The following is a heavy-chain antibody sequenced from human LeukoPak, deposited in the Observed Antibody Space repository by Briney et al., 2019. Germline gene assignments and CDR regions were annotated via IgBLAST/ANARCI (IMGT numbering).Heavy chain of an antibody. D-gene: IGHD2/OR15-2a*01. V-gene: IGHV3-23*01. CDR1: GFTFSSYG. Sequence: PGGTLRLSCAASGFTFSSYGMSWVRQAPGKGLEWVSAISGSGGSTYYADSVKGRFTISRDNSKNTLYLQMNSLRAEDTAVYYCAKDRVSIGAQNWFDPWGQGTLVTVSS. CDR2: ISGSGGST. CDR3: AKDRVSIGAQNWFDP. J-gene: IGHJ5*02.